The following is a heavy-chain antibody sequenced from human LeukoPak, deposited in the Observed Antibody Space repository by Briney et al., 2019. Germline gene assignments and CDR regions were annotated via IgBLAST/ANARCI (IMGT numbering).Heavy chain of an antibody. CDR1: GYGFTSYW. Sequence: GESLKISCKGSGYGFTSYWIGWVRQMPGKGLEWMGIIYPGDSDTRYSPSFQGQVTISADKSISTAYLQWSSLKASDTAMYYCARQGLGHYYDSSGYSDYWGQGTLVTVSS. J-gene: IGHJ4*02. V-gene: IGHV5-51*01. CDR2: IYPGDSDT. CDR3: ARQGLGHYYDSSGYSDY. D-gene: IGHD3-22*01.